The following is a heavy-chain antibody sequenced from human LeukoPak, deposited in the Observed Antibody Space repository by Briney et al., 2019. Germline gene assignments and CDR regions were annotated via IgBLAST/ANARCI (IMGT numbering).Heavy chain of an antibody. V-gene: IGHV4-39*01. J-gene: IGHJ5*02. CDR2: IYYSGST. CDR1: GGSISSSSYY. Sequence: SETLSLTCTVSGGSISSSSYYWGWIRQPPGKGLEWIGSIYYSGSTYYNPSLKSRVTISVDTSKNQFSLKLSSVTAADTAVYYCARHEYCSGGSCYSNYPNWFDPWGQGTLVTVSS. CDR3: ARHEYCSGGSCYSNYPNWFDP. D-gene: IGHD2-15*01.